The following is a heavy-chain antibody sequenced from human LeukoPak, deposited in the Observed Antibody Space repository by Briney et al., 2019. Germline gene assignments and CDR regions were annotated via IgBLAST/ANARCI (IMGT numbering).Heavy chain of an antibody. V-gene: IGHV3-23*01. CDR2: ISGRTGNT. CDR1: GFTFSTNA. Sequence: HSGGSLRLSCAASGFTFSTNAMSWVRQAPGKGLEWVSAISGRTGNTYYADSVKGRFTISRDNSKNTLYLQMNSLRAEDTAVYYCAREVYDFWSGNYYYYYGMDVWGQGTTVTVSS. CDR3: AREVYDFWSGNYYYYYGMDV. J-gene: IGHJ6*02. D-gene: IGHD3-3*01.